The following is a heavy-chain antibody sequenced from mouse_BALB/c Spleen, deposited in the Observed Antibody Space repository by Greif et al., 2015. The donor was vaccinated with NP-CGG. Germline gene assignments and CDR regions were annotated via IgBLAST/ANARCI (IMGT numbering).Heavy chain of an antibody. Sequence: EVKVVESGGGLVQPKGSLKLSCAASGFTFNTYAMNWVRQAPGKGLEWVARIRSKSNNYATYYADSVKDRFTISRDDSQSMLYLQMNNLKTEDTAMYYCVRHRYDYYAMDYWGQGTSVPVSS. CDR1: GFTFNTYA. V-gene: IGHV10-1*02. CDR3: VRHRYDYYAMDY. CDR2: IRSKSNNYAT. J-gene: IGHJ4*01. D-gene: IGHD2-14*01.